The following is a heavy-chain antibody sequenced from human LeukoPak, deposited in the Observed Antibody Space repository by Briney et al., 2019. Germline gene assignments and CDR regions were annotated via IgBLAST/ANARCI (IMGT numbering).Heavy chain of an antibody. Sequence: SETLSLTCTISGGSVSDYYWSWIRQSPGKGLEWIGYIYHTGSTSYSPSLKSRATISADTSQNQFSLKLSSVTAADTAVYYCASRKLGNDYWGQGTLVTVSS. V-gene: IGHV4-59*02. CDR3: ASRKLGNDY. CDR2: IYHTGST. D-gene: IGHD7-27*01. J-gene: IGHJ4*02. CDR1: GGSVSDYY.